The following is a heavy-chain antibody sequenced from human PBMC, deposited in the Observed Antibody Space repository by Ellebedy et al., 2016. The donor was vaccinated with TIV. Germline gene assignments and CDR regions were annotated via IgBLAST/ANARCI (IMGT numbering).Heavy chain of an antibody. CDR3: VSCTLGNIFEN. J-gene: IGHJ4*02. D-gene: IGHD2-8*01. CDR1: GFTLSNYW. Sequence: GESLKISCAASGFTLSNYWMHWVRQAPGKGLVWVSRINSDGSNTSYVDSVKGRFTISRDNAKNSLYLQMNSLKIEDTAVYYCVSCTLGNIFENWGQGTQVTVSS. CDR2: INSDGSNT. V-gene: IGHV3-74*01.